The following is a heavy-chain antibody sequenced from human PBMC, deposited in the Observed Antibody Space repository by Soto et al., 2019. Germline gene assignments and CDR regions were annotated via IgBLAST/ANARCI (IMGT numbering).Heavy chain of an antibody. CDR2: ISGSGGST. J-gene: IGHJ4*02. V-gene: IGHV3-23*01. CDR3: AKDRSERFLEWLLSD. CDR1: GFTFSSYA. D-gene: IGHD3-3*01. Sequence: GESLKISCAASGFTFSSYAMSWVRQAPGKGLEWVSAISGSGGSTYYADSVKGRFTISRDNSKNTLYLQMNSLRAEDTAVYYCAKDRSERFLEWLLSDWGQGTLVTVSS.